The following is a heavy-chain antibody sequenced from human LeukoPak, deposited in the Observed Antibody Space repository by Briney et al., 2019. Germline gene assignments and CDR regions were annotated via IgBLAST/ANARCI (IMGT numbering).Heavy chain of an antibody. CDR2: ISGSGGST. CDR1: GFTFASYA. Sequence: GGSLRLSCAASGFTFASYAMTWVRQAPGKGLEWFSAISGSGGSTYYADSVKGRFTISRDNYKNTLYLQMNSLRAEDTAVYYCARDSGIYDSSGYYGLSYYGMDVWGQGTTVTV. CDR3: ARDSGIYDSSGYYGLSYYGMDV. V-gene: IGHV3-23*01. D-gene: IGHD3-22*01. J-gene: IGHJ6*02.